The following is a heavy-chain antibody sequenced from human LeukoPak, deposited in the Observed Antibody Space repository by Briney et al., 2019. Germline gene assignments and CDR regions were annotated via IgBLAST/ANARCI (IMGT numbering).Heavy chain of an antibody. CDR2: ISYDGSNK. Sequence: GGSLRLSCAASGFTFSSYAMHWVRQAPGKGLEWVAVISYDGSNKYYADSVKGRFTISRDNSKNTLYLQMNSLRAEDTAVYYCAREVVLGHRHYYYGMDVWGQGTTVTVSS. V-gene: IGHV3-30-3*01. CDR3: AREVVLGHRHYYYGMDV. CDR1: GFTFSSYA. D-gene: IGHD2-8*02. J-gene: IGHJ6*02.